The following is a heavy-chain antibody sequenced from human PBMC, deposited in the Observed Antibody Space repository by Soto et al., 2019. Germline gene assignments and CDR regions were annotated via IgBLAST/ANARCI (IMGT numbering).Heavy chain of an antibody. CDR2: MFYSGLT. V-gene: IGHV4-39*01. J-gene: IGHJ6*02. CDR1: SNSVTSSDYY. D-gene: IGHD2-15*01. CDR3: APLSVSLSGPYGIHV. Sequence: SETLSLTCSVTSNSVTSSDYYWAWIRQPPGKGLEWIGSMFYSGLTYYNPSLKSRVTLSVDTSKNQFSVRLNSVTAADTAVYYCAPLSVSLSGPYGIHVWGQGTTVTVSS.